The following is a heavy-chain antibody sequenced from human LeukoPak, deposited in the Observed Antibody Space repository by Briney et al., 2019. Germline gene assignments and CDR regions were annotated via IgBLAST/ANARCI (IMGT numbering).Heavy chain of an antibody. V-gene: IGHV3-21*01. D-gene: IGHD3-3*01. CDR1: GFTFSSYS. CDR3: ANSERGSGYYPLDY. J-gene: IGHJ4*02. Sequence: GGSLRLSCAASGFTFSSYSMDWVRQAPGKGLEWVSSISSSSSYIYYADSVKGRFTISRDNSKNTLYLQMNSLRAEDTAVYYCANSERGSGYYPLDYWGQGTLVTVSS. CDR2: ISSSSSYI.